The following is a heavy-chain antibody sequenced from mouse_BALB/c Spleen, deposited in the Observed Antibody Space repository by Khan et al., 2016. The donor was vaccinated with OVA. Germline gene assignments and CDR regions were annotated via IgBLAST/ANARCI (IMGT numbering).Heavy chain of an antibody. CDR1: GYTFTDYA. V-gene: IGHV1S137*01. J-gene: IGHJ2*01. CDR3: ARPAYDGYNDY. CDR2: ISTYSGNT. Sequence: QVQLQQPGPELVRPGVSVKISCKGSGYTFTDYAMYWVKQSHAESLEWIGLISTYSGNTNYNQKLKGKATMTVDTSSTTAYMELTRLTSEDSAIYYCARPAYDGYNDYWGQGTTLTVSS. D-gene: IGHD2-3*01.